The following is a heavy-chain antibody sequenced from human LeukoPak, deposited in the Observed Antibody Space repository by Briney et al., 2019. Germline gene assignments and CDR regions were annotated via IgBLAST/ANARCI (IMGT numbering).Heavy chain of an antibody. V-gene: IGHV3-21*01. CDR2: ISTGGDNR. CDR1: GFTFSRYA. CDR3: ARVRDFFDY. D-gene: IGHD3-3*01. J-gene: IGHJ4*02. Sequence: GGSLRLSCAASGFTFSRYAMNWVRQAPEKGLEWVSYISTGGDNRFYADSLKGRFTVSRDNAKNSLYLQMNSLRVEDTAVYYCARVRDFFDYWGQGTLVTVSS.